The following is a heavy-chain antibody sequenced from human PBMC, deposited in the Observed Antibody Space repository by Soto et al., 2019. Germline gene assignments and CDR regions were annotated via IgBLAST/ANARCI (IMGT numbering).Heavy chain of an antibody. V-gene: IGHV3-7*01. CDR1: GFTCSNYW. CDR2: IKQDGSES. J-gene: IGHJ5*02. Sequence: GGSLRLSCAASGFTCSNYWMSWVRQAPGKGLEWVANIKQDGSESNYADSVKGRFTISRDNAENSLYLQMTSLRAEDTAVYYCASARHIGPWGQGTLVTVSS. CDR3: ASARHIGP. D-gene: IGHD2-21*01.